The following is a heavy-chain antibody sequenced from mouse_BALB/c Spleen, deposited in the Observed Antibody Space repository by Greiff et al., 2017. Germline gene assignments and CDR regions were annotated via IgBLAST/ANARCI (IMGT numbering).Heavy chain of an antibody. J-gene: IGHJ2*01. CDR3: AATVVARDYFDY. V-gene: IGHV3-2*02. CDR2: ISYSGST. D-gene: IGHD1-1*01. CDR1: GYSITSDYA. Sequence: EVKLQESGPGLVKPSQSLSLTCTVTGYSITSDYAWNWIRQFPGNKLEWMGYISYSGSTSYNPSLKSRISITRDTSKNQFFLQLNSVTTEDTATYYCAATVVARDYFDYWGQGTTLTVSS.